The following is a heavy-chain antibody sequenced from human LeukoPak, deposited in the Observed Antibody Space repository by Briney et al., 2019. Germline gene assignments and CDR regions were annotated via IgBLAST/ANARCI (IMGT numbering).Heavy chain of an antibody. J-gene: IGHJ4*02. V-gene: IGHV1-24*01. CDR3: TAIDAAGTFDH. Sequence: ASVKVSCRVSGYTLSELAMHWVRQTPGKGLEWIGGFDPGDGQTIYAQNFQGRVTLTEDSSTDTAYMELSSLTSEDTAMFYCTAIDAAGTFDHWGQGTLVTVSS. CDR1: GYTLSELA. D-gene: IGHD6-13*01. CDR2: FDPGDGQT.